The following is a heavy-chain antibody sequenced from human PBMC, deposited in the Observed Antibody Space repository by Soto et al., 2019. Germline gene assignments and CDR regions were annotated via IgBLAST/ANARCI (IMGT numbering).Heavy chain of an antibody. J-gene: IGHJ5*02. D-gene: IGHD3-3*01. CDR1: GFTFSSYE. Sequence: GGSLRLSCAASGFTFSSYEMNWVRQAPGKGLEWVSYISSSGSTIYYADSVKGRFTISRDNSKNTLYLQMNSLRAEDTAVYYCARDREVLYYDFWSGYYGGGWFDPWGQGTLVTVSS. V-gene: IGHV3-48*03. CDR2: ISSSGSTI. CDR3: ARDREVLYYDFWSGYYGGGWFDP.